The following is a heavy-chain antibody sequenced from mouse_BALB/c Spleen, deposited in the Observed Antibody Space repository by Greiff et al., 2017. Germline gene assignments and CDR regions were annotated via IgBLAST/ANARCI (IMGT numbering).Heavy chain of an antibody. CDR1: GYTFTSYW. J-gene: IGHJ2*01. V-gene: IGHV1S41*01. D-gene: IGHD2-2*01. CDR3: ATRMVTFDD. Sequence: DLVKPGATVKLSCKASGYTFTSYWINWIKQRPGQGLEWIGRIAPGSGSTYYNEMFKGKATLTVDTSSSTAYIQLSSLSSEDSAVYFCATRMVTFDDWGEGTTLTVSS. CDR2: IAPGSGST.